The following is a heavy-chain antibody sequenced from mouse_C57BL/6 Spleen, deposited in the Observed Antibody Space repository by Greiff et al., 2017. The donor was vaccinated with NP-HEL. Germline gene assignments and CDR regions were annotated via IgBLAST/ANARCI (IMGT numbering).Heavy chain of an antibody. J-gene: IGHJ3*01. Sequence: EVQLQESGPGLVKPSQSLSLTCSVTGYSITSGYYWNWIRQFPGNKLEWMGYISYDGSNNYNPSLKNRISITRDTSKNQFFLKLNSVTTEDTATYYCAPYYSNYEGWFAYWGQGTLVTVSA. CDR3: APYYSNYEGWFAY. CDR1: GYSITSGYY. D-gene: IGHD2-5*01. CDR2: ISYDGSN. V-gene: IGHV3-6*01.